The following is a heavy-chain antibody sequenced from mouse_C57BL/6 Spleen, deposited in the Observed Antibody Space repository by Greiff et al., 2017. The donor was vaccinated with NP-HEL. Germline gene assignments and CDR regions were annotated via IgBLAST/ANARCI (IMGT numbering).Heavy chain of an antibody. J-gene: IGHJ3*01. CDR1: GFSLTSYG. D-gene: IGHD2-4*01. Sequence: VQLQQSGPGLVQPSQSLSITCTVSGFSLTSYGVHWVRQSPGKGLEWLGVIWSGGSTDYNAAFISRLSISKDNSNSQVFFKMNSLQADDTAIYYCARFYYDTTGFAYWGQGTLVTVSA. V-gene: IGHV2-2*01. CDR3: ARFYYDTTGFAY. CDR2: IWSGGST.